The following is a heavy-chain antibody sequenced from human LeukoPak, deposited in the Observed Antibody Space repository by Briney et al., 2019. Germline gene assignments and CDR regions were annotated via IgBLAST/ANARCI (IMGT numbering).Heavy chain of an antibody. CDR1: GGSFSGYY. Sequence: ETLSLTCAVYGGSFSGYYWSWIRQPPGKGLEWIGEINHSGSTNYNPSLKSRVTISVDTSKNQFSLKLSSVTAADTAVYYCARDSSSSVDYWGQGTLVTVSS. CDR3: ARDSSSSVDY. V-gene: IGHV4-34*01. CDR2: INHSGST. J-gene: IGHJ4*02. D-gene: IGHD6-13*01.